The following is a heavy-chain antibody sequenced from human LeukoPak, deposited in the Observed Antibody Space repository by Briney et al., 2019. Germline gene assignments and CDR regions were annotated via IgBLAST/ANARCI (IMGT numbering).Heavy chain of an antibody. CDR1: GFTFSSFS. V-gene: IGHV3-21*01. D-gene: IGHD1-26*01. CDR2: FSSSSSYI. CDR3: ARLGRAWLVGATKIDY. Sequence: GGPLSLPCAASGFTFSSFSINWVGQAPGKGLGWASSFSSSSSYIYYADSVKGRFTISRDNAKNSLYLQMNSLRAEDTAVYYCARLGRAWLVGATKIDYWGQGTLVTVSS. J-gene: IGHJ4*02.